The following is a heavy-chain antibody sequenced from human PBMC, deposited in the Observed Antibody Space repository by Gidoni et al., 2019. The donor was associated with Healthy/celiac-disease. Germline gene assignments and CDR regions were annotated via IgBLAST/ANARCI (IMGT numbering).Heavy chain of an antibody. J-gene: IGHJ5*02. Sequence: QVQLVESGGGLVKPGGSRRLSCSASGFTFIDYSMCWIRQAPGKGLEWVSYISSSGSTIYYADSVKGRFTSSRDNAKNSLYLQMNSLRAEDTAVYYCARDRGDSSGYYYGWFDPWGQGTLVTVSS. CDR3: ARDRGDSSGYYYGWFDP. CDR2: ISSSGSTI. V-gene: IGHV3-11*01. D-gene: IGHD3-22*01. CDR1: GFTFIDYS.